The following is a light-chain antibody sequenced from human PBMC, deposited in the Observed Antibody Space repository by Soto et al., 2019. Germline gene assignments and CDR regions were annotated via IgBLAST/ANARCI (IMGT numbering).Light chain of an antibody. Sequence: EIVLTQSPGTLSLSPGERATLSCRASQSVNSNYLAWYQQKPGQSPRVLIYGASSRATGIPDRFSGSGSGTDFTLTISSLEPEDFAVYYCQQYDNSFRTFGQGTKVEIK. V-gene: IGKV3-20*01. J-gene: IGKJ1*01. CDR1: QSVNSNY. CDR3: QQYDNSFRT. CDR2: GAS.